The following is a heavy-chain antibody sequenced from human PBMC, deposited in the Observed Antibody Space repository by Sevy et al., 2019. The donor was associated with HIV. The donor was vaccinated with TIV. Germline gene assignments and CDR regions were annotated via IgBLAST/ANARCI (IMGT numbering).Heavy chain of an antibody. V-gene: IGHV1-18*01. CDR3: ARVPTYYYGSRTYFDY. D-gene: IGHD3-10*01. CDR2: IGVYNGNA. Sequence: ASVKVSCKASGYSFASYGITSVRQAPGQGLEWMGWIGVYNGNANSAQKLQGRVTMTTDTSTSTAYMELSSLRSDDTDVYYCARVPTYYYGSRTYFDYWGQGTLVTVSS. CDR1: GYSFASYG. J-gene: IGHJ4*02.